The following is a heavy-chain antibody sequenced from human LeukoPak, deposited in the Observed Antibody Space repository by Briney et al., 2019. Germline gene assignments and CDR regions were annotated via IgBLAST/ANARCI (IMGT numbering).Heavy chain of an antibody. D-gene: IGHD3-16*02. Sequence: GGSLRLSCAASGFTFSSYSMNWVRQAPGKGLEWVSSISSSSSYIYYADSVKGRFTISRDNAKNSLYLQMNSLRAEDTAVYYCAKDRFSGYDYVWGSYRYGAFDYWGQGTLVTVSS. CDR3: AKDRFSGYDYVWGSYRYGAFDY. V-gene: IGHV3-21*04. CDR1: GFTFSSYS. CDR2: ISSSSSYI. J-gene: IGHJ4*02.